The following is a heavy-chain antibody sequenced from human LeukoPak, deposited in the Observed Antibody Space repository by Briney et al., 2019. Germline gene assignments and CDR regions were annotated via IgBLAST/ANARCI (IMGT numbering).Heavy chain of an antibody. J-gene: IGHJ4*02. CDR1: GYSISSSYY. D-gene: IGHD6-13*01. CDR2: IYYSGST. CDR3: ARLCQGYRTSCFDY. Sequence: SETLSLTCTVSGYSISSSYYWGWIRQPPGKGLEWIGSIYYSGSTYYNPSLKSRVTISVDTSKNQFSLKLSSVTAADTAVYYCARLCQGYRTSCFDYWGQGTLVTVSS. V-gene: IGHV4-38-2*02.